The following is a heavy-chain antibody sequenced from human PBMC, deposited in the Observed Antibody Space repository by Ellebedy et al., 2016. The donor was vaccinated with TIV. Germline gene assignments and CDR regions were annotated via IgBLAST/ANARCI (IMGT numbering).Heavy chain of an antibody. Sequence: SETLSLTXTVSGDSIRSSRFYWAWIRQSPGKGLEWIGSLFYSGSTSYGPSFKGRVTISGDSPKNQVSLNLNSVSAADTAVYYCASPHSGSFYGDYWGQGILVTVSS. V-gene: IGHV4-39*01. D-gene: IGHD1-26*01. CDR2: LFYSGST. J-gene: IGHJ4*02. CDR1: GDSIRSSRFY. CDR3: ASPHSGSFYGDY.